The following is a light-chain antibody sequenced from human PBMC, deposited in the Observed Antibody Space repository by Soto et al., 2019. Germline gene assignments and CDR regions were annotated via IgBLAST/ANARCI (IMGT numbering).Light chain of an antibody. V-gene: IGLV2-8*01. Sequence: QSSLTQPPSASGSPGQSVALSCTGTSSDVGGYNYVSWYQQHPGKAPKLMIYEVNKRPSGVPDRFSGSKSGNTASLTVSGLQAEEEADYYCSSYAGSSNVFGTGTKVTVL. CDR2: EVN. CDR1: SSDVGGYNY. CDR3: SSYAGSSNV. J-gene: IGLJ1*01.